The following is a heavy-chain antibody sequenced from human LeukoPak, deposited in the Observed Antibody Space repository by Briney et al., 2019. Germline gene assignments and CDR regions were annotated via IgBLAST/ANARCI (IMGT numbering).Heavy chain of an antibody. J-gene: IGHJ4*02. Sequence: GSSVKVSCKASGGTFSSYVINWVRQAPGQGLEWMGGIIPIFGTPNYAQKFRGKVTLTTDEPTSTAYMELSSLTSEDTAVYYCARAYDSIRYYFDSWGQGTLSPSPQ. V-gene: IGHV1-69*05. D-gene: IGHD3-22*01. CDR1: GGTFSSYV. CDR2: IIPIFGTP. CDR3: ARAYDSIRYYFDS.